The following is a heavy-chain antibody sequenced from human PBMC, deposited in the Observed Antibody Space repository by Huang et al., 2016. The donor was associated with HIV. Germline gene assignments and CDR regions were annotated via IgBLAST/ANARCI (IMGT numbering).Heavy chain of an antibody. J-gene: IGHJ4*02. CDR2: VNHRGLS. V-gene: IGHV4-34*02. CDR1: GGSLSDYY. Sequence: QVQLQQWGAGLLKPSGVLSLKCAVYGGSLSDYYWTWIRQSPGKGLEWIGEVNHRGLSTYNPSRRSRVTMSVDMSKNQFSLTLTSLTVADTAVYYCARPRMTATSSDSTWSFFDSWGQGTLVIVSS. D-gene: IGHD2-21*02. CDR3: ARPRMTATSSDSTWSFFDS.